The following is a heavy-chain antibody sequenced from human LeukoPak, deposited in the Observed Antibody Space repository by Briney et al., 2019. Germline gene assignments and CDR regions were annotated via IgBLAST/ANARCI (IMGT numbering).Heavy chain of an antibody. D-gene: IGHD3-3*01. CDR1: GGSISSYY. V-gene: IGHV4-59*01. J-gene: IGHJ4*02. CDR3: ARDRSFGDFWSGYYVDY. Sequence: SETLSLTCTVSGGSISSYYWSWIRQPPGKGLEWIGYIYYSGSTNYNPSLKSRVTISVDTSKNQFSLKLSSVTAADTAVYYCARDRSFGDFWSGYYVDYWGQGTLVTVSS. CDR2: IYYSGST.